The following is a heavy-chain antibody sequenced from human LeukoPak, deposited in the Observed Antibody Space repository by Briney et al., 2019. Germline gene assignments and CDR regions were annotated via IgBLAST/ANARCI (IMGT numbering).Heavy chain of an antibody. Sequence: PSETLSLTCTVSGGSISSHYWSWIRQPPGKGLEWIGYIYYSGSTNYNPSLKSRVTISVDTSKNQFSLKLSSVTAADTAVYYCARDTQYNWNDVVSFDYWGQGTLVTVSS. CDR2: IYYSGST. CDR3: ARDTQYNWNDVVSFDY. J-gene: IGHJ4*02. CDR1: GGSISSHY. V-gene: IGHV4-59*11. D-gene: IGHD1-20*01.